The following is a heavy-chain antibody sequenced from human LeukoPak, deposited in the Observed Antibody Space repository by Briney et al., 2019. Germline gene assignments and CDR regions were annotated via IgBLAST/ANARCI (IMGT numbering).Heavy chain of an antibody. V-gene: IGHV4-59*08. J-gene: IGHJ6*03. Sequence: PSETLSLTCTVSGGSISSYYWSWIRQPPGKGLEWIGYIYYSGSTNYNPSLKSRVTISVDTSKNQFSLKLSSVTAADTAVYYCARVAWDSLYLYYYYYMDVWGKGTTVTVSS. D-gene: IGHD3-22*01. CDR1: GGSISSYY. CDR2: IYYSGST. CDR3: ARVAWDSLYLYYYYYMDV.